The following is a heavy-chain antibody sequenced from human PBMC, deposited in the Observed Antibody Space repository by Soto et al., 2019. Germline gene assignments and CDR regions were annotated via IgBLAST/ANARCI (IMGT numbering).Heavy chain of an antibody. CDR2: ILPSGST. CDR3: ARQWIAPAQYYFDY. D-gene: IGHD5-12*01. Sequence: SETLSLTCTVSGGSVSSGSYYWTWIRQSPGKGLEWMGCILPSGSTDYNPSLKSRVTISVDASKNEFSLKLRSVTAADTAVYYCARQWIAPAQYYFDYWGQGMLVTVSS. J-gene: IGHJ4*02. CDR1: GGSVSSGSYY. V-gene: IGHV4-61*01.